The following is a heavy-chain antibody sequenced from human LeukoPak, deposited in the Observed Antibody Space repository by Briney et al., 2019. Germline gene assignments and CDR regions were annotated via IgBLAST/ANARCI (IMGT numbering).Heavy chain of an antibody. Sequence: PGGSLRLSCAAPGFTFSSYEMYWVRQAPGKGLEWVSYISSSSSTIYYADSVKGRFTISRDNAKNSLYLQMNSLRAEDTAVYYCAREGSSSWSNDDAFDIWGQGTMVTVSS. D-gene: IGHD6-13*01. CDR2: ISSSSSTI. J-gene: IGHJ3*02. V-gene: IGHV3-48*03. CDR3: AREGSSSWSNDDAFDI. CDR1: GFTFSSYE.